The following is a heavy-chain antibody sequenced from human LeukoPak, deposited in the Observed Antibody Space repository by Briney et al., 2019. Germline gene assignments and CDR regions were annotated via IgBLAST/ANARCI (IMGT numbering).Heavy chain of an antibody. D-gene: IGHD3-10*01. J-gene: IGHJ5*02. CDR3: AISQGSGSSSWFDP. CDR1: AYIFSGYY. V-gene: IGHV1-2*02. Sequence: ASVKVSCKASAYIFSGYYVHWVRQAPGQGLEWMGWINPNTGDTNYAQKFQGRVTLTSDTSMRTAFMELSSLSSEDTAVYYCAISQGSGSSSWFDPWGQGTLVTVSS. CDR2: INPNTGDT.